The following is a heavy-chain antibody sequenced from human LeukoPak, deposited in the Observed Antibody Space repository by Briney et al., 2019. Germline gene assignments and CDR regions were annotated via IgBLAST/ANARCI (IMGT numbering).Heavy chain of an antibody. V-gene: IGHV4-4*07. J-gene: IGHJ6*03. D-gene: IGHD4-17*01. CDR2: IYTSGSS. Sequence: PSETLSLTCTVSGGSINSYYWSWIRQPAGKGLEWIGRIYTSGSSNYNPSLKSRVTMSVDTSENQFSLRLTSVTAADTAVYYYARAAYGDYRYYYFYLDVWGKGTTVTVSS. CDR1: GGSINSYY. CDR3: ARAAYGDYRYYYFYLDV.